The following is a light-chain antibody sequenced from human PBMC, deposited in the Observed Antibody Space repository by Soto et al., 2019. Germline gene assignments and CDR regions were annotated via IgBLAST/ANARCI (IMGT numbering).Light chain of an antibody. CDR2: GAF. Sequence: EIVLTQSPGTLSLSPGERATLSCRASQSVSSSYLAWYQQKPGQAPRLLVFGAFNRATGIPDRFSGSGSGTEFTLTISRLEPEDFAVYYCQHYGSSPQTFGQGTKVEIK. CDR1: QSVSSSY. J-gene: IGKJ1*01. V-gene: IGKV3-20*01. CDR3: QHYGSSPQT.